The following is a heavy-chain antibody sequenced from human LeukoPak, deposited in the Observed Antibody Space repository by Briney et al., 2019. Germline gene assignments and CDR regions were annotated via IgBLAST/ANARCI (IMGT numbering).Heavy chain of an antibody. V-gene: IGHV4-39*07. CDR1: GVSISSSNSY. CDR3: AREAYYYGSGSYPKPLSWFDP. CDR2: IYYSGST. J-gene: IGHJ5*02. Sequence: SETLSLTCTVSGVSISSSNSYWGWIRQPPGKGLEWIGSIYYSGSTYYNPSLKSRVTISVDTSKNQFSLKLSSVTAADTAVYYCAREAYYYGSGSYPKPLSWFDPWGQGTLVTVSS. D-gene: IGHD3-10*01.